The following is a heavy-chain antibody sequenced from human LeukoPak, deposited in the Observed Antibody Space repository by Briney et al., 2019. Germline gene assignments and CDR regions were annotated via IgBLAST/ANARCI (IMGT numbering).Heavy chain of an antibody. V-gene: IGHV3-48*04. D-gene: IGHD3-10*02. CDR1: GFTFSSYS. CDR3: AELGITMIGGV. CDR2: ISSSGSTI. J-gene: IGHJ6*04. Sequence: GGSLSLSCAASGFTFSSYSMNWVRQAPGKGLEWVSYISSSGSTIYYADSVKGRFTISRDNAKNSLYLQMNSLRAEDTAVYYCAELGITMIGGVWGKGTTVTISS.